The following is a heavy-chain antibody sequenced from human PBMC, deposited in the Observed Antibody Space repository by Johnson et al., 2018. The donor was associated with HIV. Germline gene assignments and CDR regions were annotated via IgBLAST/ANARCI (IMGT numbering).Heavy chain of an antibody. CDR3: AKERAYIRSFDI. CDR1: QFKVSDYG. J-gene: IGHJ3*02. CDR2: ISYDGNNK. D-gene: IGHD1-14*01. V-gene: IGHV3-30*18. Sequence: QVLLVESGGDLVQPGGSLRLSCAASQFKVSDYGMNWVRQAPGKGLEWVAIISYDGNNKYYADSVKGRVTISRDNSKNTLYLQMNSLRAEDTAMYYCAKERAYIRSFDIWGQGTVVTVSS.